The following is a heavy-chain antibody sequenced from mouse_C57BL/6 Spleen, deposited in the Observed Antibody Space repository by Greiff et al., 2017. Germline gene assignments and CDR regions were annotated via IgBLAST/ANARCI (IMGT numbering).Heavy chain of an antibody. CDR1: GYAFSSYW. D-gene: IGHD1-1*01. V-gene: IGHV1-80*01. Sequence: QVQLKESGAELVKPGASVKISCKASGYAFSSYWMNWVKQRPGKGLEWIGQIYPGDGDTNYNGKFKGKATLTADKSSSTAYMQLSSLTSEDSAVYFCARSDYYGSGYAMDYWGQGTSVTVSS. CDR3: ARSDYYGSGYAMDY. J-gene: IGHJ4*01. CDR2: IYPGDGDT.